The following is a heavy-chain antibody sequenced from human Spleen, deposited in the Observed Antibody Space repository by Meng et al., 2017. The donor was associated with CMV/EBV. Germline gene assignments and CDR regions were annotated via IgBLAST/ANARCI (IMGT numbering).Heavy chain of an antibody. J-gene: IGHJ5*02. Sequence: ASVKVSCKTSGYTFTGYYIHWLRQAPGQGLEWMGWINTHRGSTNYAQKFQGRVTMTRDTSITTAYMELSRLISDDTAVYYCARDQGYDFWSGYSWFDPWGQGTLVTVSS. V-gene: IGHV1-2*02. CDR3: ARDQGYDFWSGYSWFDP. D-gene: IGHD3-3*01. CDR1: GYTFTGYY. CDR2: INTHRGST.